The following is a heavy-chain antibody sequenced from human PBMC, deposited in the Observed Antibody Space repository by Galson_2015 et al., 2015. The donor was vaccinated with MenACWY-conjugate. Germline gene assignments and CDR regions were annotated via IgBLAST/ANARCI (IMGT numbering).Heavy chain of an antibody. CDR3: VREDNWAFHY. CDR1: GFTVSTNY. D-gene: IGHD1-1*01. Sequence: SLRLSCAASGFTVSTNYMSWVRQAPGKGLQWVSDIYPGGNTYYVDSVEGRFTISRDHSKNTLYLQMNSLRVDDTAVYYCVREDNWAFHYWGQGTQVTVSS. CDR2: IYPGGNT. V-gene: IGHV3-53*01. J-gene: IGHJ4*02.